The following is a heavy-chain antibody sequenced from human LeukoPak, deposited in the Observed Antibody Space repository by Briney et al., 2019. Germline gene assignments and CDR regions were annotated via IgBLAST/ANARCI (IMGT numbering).Heavy chain of an antibody. V-gene: IGHV3-7*01. D-gene: IGHD4-17*01. CDR3: ARGMTTFSY. CDR2: IKEDGSER. Sequence: GGSLRLSCAASGFTFRSYWMSWVHQAPGKGLEWVASIKEDGSERYYVDSVKGRFTISRDNAKNSLYLQMNSLRAEDTAVYYCARGMTTFSYWGQGTLVTVSS. J-gene: IGHJ4*02. CDR1: GFTFRSYW.